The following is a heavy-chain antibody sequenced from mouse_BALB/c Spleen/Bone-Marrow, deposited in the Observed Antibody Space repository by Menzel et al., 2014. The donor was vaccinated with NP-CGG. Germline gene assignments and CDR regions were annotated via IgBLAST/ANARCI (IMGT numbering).Heavy chain of an antibody. CDR2: IDPANGNT. Sequence: VQLQQSGAELVKPGASVKLSFTASGFNIKDTYMHWVKQRPEQGLEWIGRIDPANGNTKYDPKFQGKATITADTSSNTAFPQLSSLATKGTAGYYRCKNYYGNSVFAYWGQGTSVTVSS. D-gene: IGHD1-1*01. J-gene: IGHJ2*02. CDR3: CKNYYGNSVFAY. V-gene: IGHV14-3*02. CDR1: GFNIKDTY.